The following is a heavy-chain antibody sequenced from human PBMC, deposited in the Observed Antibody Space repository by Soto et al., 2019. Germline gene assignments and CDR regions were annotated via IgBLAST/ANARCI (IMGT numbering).Heavy chain of an antibody. J-gene: IGHJ3*02. CDR2: ISWNSGSI. CDR1: GFTFDDYV. Sequence: GGSLRLSCAASGFTFDDYVMHWVRQAPGKGQEWVSGISWNSGSIDYADSVKGRFTISRDNAKNSLYLLMNSLRAEDTALYYCVKDRGKRISMIEGDAFNIWGQGTMVTVSS. CDR3: VKDRGKRISMIEGDAFNI. D-gene: IGHD3-22*01. V-gene: IGHV3-9*01.